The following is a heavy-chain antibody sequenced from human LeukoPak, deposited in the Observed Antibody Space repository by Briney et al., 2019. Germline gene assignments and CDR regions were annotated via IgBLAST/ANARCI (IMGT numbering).Heavy chain of an antibody. D-gene: IGHD1-26*01. V-gene: IGHV4-39*07. CDR2: IYHSGST. J-gene: IGHJ6*03. Sequence: SETLSLTCTVSGASVSSSRDYWGWIRQPPGKGLEWIGSIYHSGSTYYNPSLKSRVTISVDTSKNQFSLKLSSVTAADTAVYYCARAAWDYYYYYYMDVWGKGTTVTVSS. CDR3: ARAAWDYYYYYYMDV. CDR1: GASVSSSRDY.